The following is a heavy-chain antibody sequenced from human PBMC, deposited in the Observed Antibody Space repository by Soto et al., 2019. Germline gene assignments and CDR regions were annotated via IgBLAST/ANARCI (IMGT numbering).Heavy chain of an antibody. CDR2: INTGNGNT. V-gene: IGHV1-3*04. CDR3: TRDPIWTYTWNYARLNYLDP. D-gene: IGHD1-7*01. CDR1: GYTFTSHT. Sequence: GASVKVSCKASGYTFTSHTIHWVRQAPGQRLEWMGWINTGNGNTKYSQKFQGRVTITRDTSATTAYTDLSSLRSEDTAIYYCTRDPIWTYTWNYARLNYLDPWGQGTLVTVSS. J-gene: IGHJ5*02.